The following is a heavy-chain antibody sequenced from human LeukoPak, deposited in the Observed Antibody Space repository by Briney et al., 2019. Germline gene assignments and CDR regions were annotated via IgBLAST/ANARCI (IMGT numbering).Heavy chain of an antibody. CDR1: GGSISSGSYY. D-gene: IGHD6-13*01. J-gene: IGHJ5*02. Sequence: SETLSLTCTVSGGSISSGSYYWSWIRQPAEKGLEWIGRMHTSGSTNYNPSLKSRVTISVDTSKNQFSLKLRSVTAADSAVYYCARESIAAAGINWFDPWGQGTLVTVSS. CDR3: ARESIAAAGINWFDP. V-gene: IGHV4-61*02. CDR2: MHTSGST.